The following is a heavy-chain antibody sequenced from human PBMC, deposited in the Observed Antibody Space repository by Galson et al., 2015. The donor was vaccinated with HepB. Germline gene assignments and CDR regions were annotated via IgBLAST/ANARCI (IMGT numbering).Heavy chain of an antibody. V-gene: IGHV3-30*04. CDR3: AKDSGRYQLLSFYYYMGV. Sequence: SLRLSCAASGFTFSSYAMHWVRQAPGKGLEWVAVISYDGSNKYYADSVKGRFTISRDNSKNTLYLQMNSLRAEDTAVYYCAKDSGRYQLLSFYYYMGVWGKGTTVTVSS. CDR1: GFTFSSYA. CDR2: ISYDGSNK. J-gene: IGHJ6*03. D-gene: IGHD2-2*01.